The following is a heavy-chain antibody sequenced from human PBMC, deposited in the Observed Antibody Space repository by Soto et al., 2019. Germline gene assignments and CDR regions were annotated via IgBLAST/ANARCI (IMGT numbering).Heavy chain of an antibody. CDR1: GFTFSSYG. V-gene: IGHV3-30*18. CDR2: ISYDGSNK. J-gene: IGHJ3*02. Sequence: QVQLVESGGGVVQPGRSLRLSCAASGFTFSSYGMHWVRQAPGKGLEWVAVISYDGSNKYYADSVKGRFTTSRDNSKNTLYLQMNSLRAEDTAVYYCAKDGGSGWTLDAFDIWGQGTMVTVSS. D-gene: IGHD6-19*01. CDR3: AKDGGSGWTLDAFDI.